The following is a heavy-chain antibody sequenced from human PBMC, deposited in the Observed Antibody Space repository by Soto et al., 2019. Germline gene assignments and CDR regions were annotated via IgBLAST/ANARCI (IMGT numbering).Heavy chain of an antibody. D-gene: IGHD2-21*02. Sequence: PSETLSLTCIVSGGPITSYHWSWIRQAAGKGLEWIGRIHASGNTNYNPSLKSRVTMSVDTSKNQFSLKLSSVTVADTAVYYCAREVTVSYAFNIWGQGTMVTVSS. CDR1: GGPITSYH. CDR2: IHASGNT. CDR3: AREVTVSYAFNI. J-gene: IGHJ3*02. V-gene: IGHV4-4*07.